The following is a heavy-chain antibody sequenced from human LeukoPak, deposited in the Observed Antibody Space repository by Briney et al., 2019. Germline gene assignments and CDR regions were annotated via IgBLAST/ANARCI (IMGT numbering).Heavy chain of an antibody. D-gene: IGHD2/OR15-2a*01. V-gene: IGHV3-53*01. CDR3: ARTFAFDY. CDR1: GLTVSSNC. J-gene: IGHJ4*02. CDR2: IYSGGNT. Sequence: GGSLRLSCTASGLTVSSNCMSWVRQAPGKGLEWVSFIYSGGNTYYADSVKGRFTISRDNSKNTFHLQMNSLRAEDTAVYYCARTFAFDYWGQGTLVTVSS.